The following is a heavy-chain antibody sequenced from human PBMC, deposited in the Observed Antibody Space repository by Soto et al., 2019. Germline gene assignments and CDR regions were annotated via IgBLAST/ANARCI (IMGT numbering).Heavy chain of an antibody. CDR2: KSYDGSNK. D-gene: IGHD2-15*01. V-gene: IGHV3-30*18. J-gene: IGHJ6*02. CDR1: GFTFSSYG. Sequence: QVQLVESGGGVVQPGRSLRLSCAASGFTFSSYGMHWVRQAPGKGLEWVAVKSYDGSNKYHADSVKGRFTISRDNSKNPLYLQMNSLRAEDTAVYCCAKDLGRIGYSYCGRDVWGQGTTVTVSS. CDR3: AKDLGRIGYSYCGRDV.